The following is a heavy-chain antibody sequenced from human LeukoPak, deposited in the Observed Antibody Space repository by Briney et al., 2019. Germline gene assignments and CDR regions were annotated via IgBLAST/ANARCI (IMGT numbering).Heavy chain of an antibody. V-gene: IGHV4-39*01. CDR3: ARLTITFGGVIVPFDY. CDR1: GGSISSSSYY. J-gene: IGHJ4*02. Sequence: SETLSLTCTVSGGSISSSSYYWGGVRQPPGKGLEGIGSIYYSGSTYYNPSLKSRVTISVDTSKNQFSLKLSSVTAADTTVYYCARLTITFGGVIVPFDYWGQGTLATVSS. CDR2: IYYSGST. D-gene: IGHD3-16*02.